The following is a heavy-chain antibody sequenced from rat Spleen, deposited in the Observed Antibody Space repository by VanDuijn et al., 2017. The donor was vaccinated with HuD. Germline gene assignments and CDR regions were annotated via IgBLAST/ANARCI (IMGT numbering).Heavy chain of an antibody. D-gene: IGHD1-7*01. V-gene: IGHV5-31*01. Sequence: EVQLVASGGGLVQPGRSLKISCVASGFTFNNYWMTWNRQTPGRGLEWVASITNNGGDIYYPDSVRGRFTVSRDNAQKTLYLQMNSLRSEDTATYYCTREDWVWDYWGQGVMVTVSS. J-gene: IGHJ2*01. CDR1: GFTFNNYW. CDR3: TREDWVWDY. CDR2: ITNNGGDI.